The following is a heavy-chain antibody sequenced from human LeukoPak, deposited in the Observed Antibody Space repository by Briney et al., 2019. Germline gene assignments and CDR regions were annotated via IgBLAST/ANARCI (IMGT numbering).Heavy chain of an antibody. V-gene: IGHV3-23*01. CDR3: TKDLKGLYDYVRGSYAIDI. CDR2: ISGRGGET. D-gene: IGHD3-16*01. Sequence: PGGSLRLSCEASGFTFISYGMSWVRQGPGKGLEWVSGISGRGGETDYADFVKGRFTISRDNSKNTLFLQMNNLIAEDPAVYYCTKDLKGLYDYVRGSYAIDIWGHGTMVTVSS. CDR1: GFTFISYG. J-gene: IGHJ3*02.